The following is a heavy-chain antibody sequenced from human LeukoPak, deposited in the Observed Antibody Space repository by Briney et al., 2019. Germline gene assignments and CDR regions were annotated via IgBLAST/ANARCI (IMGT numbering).Heavy chain of an antibody. CDR3: ARGPGLRCSGGSCYYDY. J-gene: IGHJ4*02. Sequence: ASVKVSCKASGYTFTSYDINWVRQATGQGLEWMGWMNPNSGNTGYAQKFQGRVTMTRNTSISTAYMELSSLSSEDTAVYYCARGPGLRCSGGSCYYDYWGQGTLVTVSS. CDR1: GYTFTSYD. D-gene: IGHD2-15*01. V-gene: IGHV1-8*01. CDR2: MNPNSGNT.